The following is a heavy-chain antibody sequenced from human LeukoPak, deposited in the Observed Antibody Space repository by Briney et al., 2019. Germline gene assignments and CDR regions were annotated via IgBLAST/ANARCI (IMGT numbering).Heavy chain of an antibody. Sequence: GGSLRLSCAASAFTFSSYAMNWVRQAPGKGLEWVSTISGSGGSPYYADSVKGRFTISRDNSKNTLYLQMNSLRAEDTAVYYCAKEERDPYDDFWLGYSDYWGQGTLVTVSS. J-gene: IGHJ4*02. V-gene: IGHV3-23*01. D-gene: IGHD3-3*01. CDR2: ISGSGGSP. CDR3: AKEERDPYDDFWLGYSDY. CDR1: AFTFSSYA.